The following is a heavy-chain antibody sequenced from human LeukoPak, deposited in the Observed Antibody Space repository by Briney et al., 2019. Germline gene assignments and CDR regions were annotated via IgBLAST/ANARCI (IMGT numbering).Heavy chain of an antibody. J-gene: IGHJ6*02. D-gene: IGHD3-3*01. V-gene: IGHV3-23*01. CDR2: IGGSGGSI. Sequence: GGPLRLSCAASGFTFGSYAMSWVRQAPGKGLEWVSAIGGSGGSIYYADSVKGRFSISRDNSKNTLYLHMNSLRAEDTAVYYCAKVLRFLEWLFPYYYYYGMDVWGQGTTITVSS. CDR3: AKVLRFLEWLFPYYYYYGMDV. CDR1: GFTFGSYA.